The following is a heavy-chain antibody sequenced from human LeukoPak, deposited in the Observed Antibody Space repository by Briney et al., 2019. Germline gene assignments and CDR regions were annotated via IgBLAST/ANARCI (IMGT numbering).Heavy chain of an antibody. CDR2: MNPNSGNT. CDR3: ARGVAARPYYYYYGMDV. D-gene: IGHD6-6*01. J-gene: IGHJ6*02. CDR1: GYTFTSHD. V-gene: IGHV1-8*01. Sequence: GASVKVSCKASGYTFTSHDINWVRQATGQGLEWMGWMNPNSGNTGCAQKFQGRVTMTRNTSISTAYMELSSLRSEDTAVYYCARGVAARPYYYYYGMDVWGQGTTVTVSS.